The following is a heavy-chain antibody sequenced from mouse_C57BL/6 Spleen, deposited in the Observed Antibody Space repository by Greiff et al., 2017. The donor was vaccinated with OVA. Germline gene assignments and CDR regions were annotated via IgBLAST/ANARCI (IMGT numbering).Heavy chain of an antibody. V-gene: IGHV5-12*01. CDR3: ARRENYYGSSWDYYAMDY. CDR1: GFTFSDYY. CDR2: ISNGGGST. Sequence: EVMLVESGGGLVQPGGSLKLSCAASGFTFSDYYMYWVRQTPEKRLEWVAYISNGGGSTYYPDTVKGRFTISRDNAKNTLYLQMSRLKSEDTAMYYCARRENYYGSSWDYYAMDYWGQGTSVTVSS. J-gene: IGHJ4*01. D-gene: IGHD1-1*01.